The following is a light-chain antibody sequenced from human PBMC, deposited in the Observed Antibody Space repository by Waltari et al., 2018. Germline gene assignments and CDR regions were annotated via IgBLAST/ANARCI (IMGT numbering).Light chain of an antibody. CDR2: VAS. CDR1: QGISSY. CDR3: QQLNSYPFT. J-gene: IGKJ3*01. V-gene: IGKV1-9*01. Sequence: DIQLTQSPSFLSASVGDRVTITCRASQGISSYLAWYQQKPGKAPKLLIYVASTLQTGVPSRFSGSESGTEFTLTISSLQPEDFATYYCQQLNSYPFTFGPGTKVAIK.